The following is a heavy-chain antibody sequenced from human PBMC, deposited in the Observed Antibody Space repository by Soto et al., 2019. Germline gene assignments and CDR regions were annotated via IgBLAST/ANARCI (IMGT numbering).Heavy chain of an antibody. V-gene: IGHV2-5*02. CDR2: LSWDGA. CDR3: AHRLAYFGSATYGVNEGGFDP. D-gene: IGHD3-10*01. J-gene: IGHJ5*02. CDR1: GFSLTTNGVG. Sequence: QITLKESGPTLLKPTQTLTLTCTFSGFSLTTNGVGVGWTRQPPGKALEWLALLSWDGALYRPSLKGRLTITKDPSKNQVVLTVTNLHPVDPGTYFRAHRLAYFGSATYGVNEGGFDPWGQGTLVTVSS.